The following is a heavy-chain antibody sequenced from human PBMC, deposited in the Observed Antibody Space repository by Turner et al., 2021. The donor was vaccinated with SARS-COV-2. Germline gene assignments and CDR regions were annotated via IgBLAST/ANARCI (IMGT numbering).Heavy chain of an antibody. V-gene: IGHV1-2*02. CDR1: GYTFTGYY. J-gene: IGHJ4*02. CDR3: ARVYSSSWEYYFDY. Sequence: QVQLVQSGAEVKKPGASVKVSCKASGYTFTGYYMHWVRQAPGQGLEWMGWINPNSGDTNYAQKFQGRVTMTRDTSISTAYMELSRLKSDDTAVYYSARVYSSSWEYYFDYWGQGTLVTVSS. D-gene: IGHD6-13*01. CDR2: INPNSGDT.